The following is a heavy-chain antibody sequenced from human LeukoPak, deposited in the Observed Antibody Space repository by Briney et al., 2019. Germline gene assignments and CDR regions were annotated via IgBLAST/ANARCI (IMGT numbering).Heavy chain of an antibody. Sequence: GGSLRLSCAASGFTFSSYSMNWFRQAPEKGLEWVSSISSSSSYIYYADSVKGRFTISRDNAKNSLYLQMNSLRAEDTAVYYCHAAVTTWGQFDYWGQGTLVTVSS. CDR2: ISSSSSYI. D-gene: IGHD4-11*01. CDR1: GFTFSSYS. CDR3: HAAVTTWGQFDY. J-gene: IGHJ4*02. V-gene: IGHV3-21*01.